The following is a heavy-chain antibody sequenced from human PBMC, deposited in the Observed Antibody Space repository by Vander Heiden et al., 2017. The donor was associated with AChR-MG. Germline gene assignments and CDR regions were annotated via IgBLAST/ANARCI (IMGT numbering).Heavy chain of an antibody. CDR3: ARQEQQLVNWFDP. J-gene: IGHJ5*02. Sequence: QLQLQESGPGLVKPSETLSLTCTVSGGSISSSSYYWGWIRQPPGKGLEWIGSIYYSGSTYYNPALKSRVTISVDTSKNQFSLKLSSVTAADTAVYYCARQEQQLVNWFDPWGQGTLVTVSS. V-gene: IGHV4-39*01. CDR2: IYYSGST. D-gene: IGHD6-13*01. CDR1: GGSISSSSYY.